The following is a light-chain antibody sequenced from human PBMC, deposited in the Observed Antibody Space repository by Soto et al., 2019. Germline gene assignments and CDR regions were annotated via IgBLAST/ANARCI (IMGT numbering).Light chain of an antibody. V-gene: IGLV2-23*02. J-gene: IGLJ2*01. Sequence: QSALTQPASVSGSPGQSITISCTGTSSDVGSYNLVSWYQQHPGKAPKLMIYEVSKRPSGVSNRFSGSKSGNTASLTISGLQAEDGADYLRCSYASSSPPHVVFGGGTKVTVL. CDR3: CSYASSSPPHVV. CDR2: EVS. CDR1: SSDVGSYNL.